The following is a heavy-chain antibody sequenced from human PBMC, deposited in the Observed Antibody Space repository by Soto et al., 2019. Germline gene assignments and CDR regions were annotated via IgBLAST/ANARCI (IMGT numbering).Heavy chain of an antibody. V-gene: IGHV1-18*01. Sequence: QVQLVQSGAEVKKPGASVKVSCRASGYTFTSYVISWVRQAPAQGLEWMGWISAYNGNTNFAQKLQGRVTMTTDTSTSTAYRELRSLRSDDTAVYYCVRVVATVAGPYGMDVWGQGTTVTVSS. D-gene: IGHD6-19*01. CDR2: ISAYNGNT. J-gene: IGHJ6*02. CDR1: GYTFTSYV. CDR3: VRVVATVAGPYGMDV.